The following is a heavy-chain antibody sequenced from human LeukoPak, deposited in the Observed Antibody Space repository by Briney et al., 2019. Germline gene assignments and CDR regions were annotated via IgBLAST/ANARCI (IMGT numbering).Heavy chain of an antibody. CDR3: ARGMYGGYLQYFDY. D-gene: IGHD5-12*01. CDR2: INHSGST. CDR1: GGSISSYY. J-gene: IGHJ4*02. Sequence: SETLSLTCTVSGGSISSYYWSWIRQPPGKGLEWIGEINHSGSTNYNPSLKSRVTISVDTSKNQFSLKLSSVAAADTAVYYCARGMYGGYLQYFDYWGQGTLVTVSS. V-gene: IGHV4-34*01.